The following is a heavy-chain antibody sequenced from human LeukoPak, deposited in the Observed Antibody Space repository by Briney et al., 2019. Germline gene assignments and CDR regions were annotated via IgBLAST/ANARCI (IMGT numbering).Heavy chain of an antibody. CDR2: ISAYNGNT. D-gene: IGHD4-23*01. J-gene: IGHJ5*02. V-gene: IGHV1-18*01. CDR3: ARTVTVVTPAYNWFDP. CDR1: GYTFTSYG. Sequence: ASVKVSCKASGYTFTSYGISWVRQAPGQGLEWMGWISAYNGNTNYVQKLQGRVTMTTDTSTSTAYMELRSLRSDDTAVCYCARTVTVVTPAYNWFDPWGQGTLVTVSS.